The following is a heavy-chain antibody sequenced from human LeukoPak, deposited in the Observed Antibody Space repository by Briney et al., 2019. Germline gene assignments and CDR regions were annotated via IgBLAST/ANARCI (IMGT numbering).Heavy chain of an antibody. Sequence: SETLSLTCTVSGGSISSGDYYWSWIRQPPGKGLEWIGYIYYSGSTYYNPSLKSRVTISVDTSKNQFSLKLSSVTAADTAVYYCARDRKGSGYDLSFDHWGQGTLVTVSS. CDR1: GGSISSGDYY. CDR2: IYYSGST. D-gene: IGHD5-12*01. V-gene: IGHV4-30-4*01. J-gene: IGHJ4*02. CDR3: ARDRKGSGYDLSFDH.